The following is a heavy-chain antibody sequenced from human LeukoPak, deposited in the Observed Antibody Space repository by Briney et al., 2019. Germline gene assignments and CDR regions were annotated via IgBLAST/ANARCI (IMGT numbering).Heavy chain of an antibody. Sequence: GGSLRLSCEASGFIFSDHFMTWIRQVPGKGLEWISYISGSGATYYADSVKGRFTISRDNAQNSLWLQMNSLRVEDTAVYYCARDPMYNGGNSGAFDFWGQGTLVTVSS. CDR1: GFIFSDHF. J-gene: IGHJ3*01. D-gene: IGHD4-23*01. CDR2: ISGSGAT. V-gene: IGHV3-11*01. CDR3: ARDPMYNGGNSGAFDF.